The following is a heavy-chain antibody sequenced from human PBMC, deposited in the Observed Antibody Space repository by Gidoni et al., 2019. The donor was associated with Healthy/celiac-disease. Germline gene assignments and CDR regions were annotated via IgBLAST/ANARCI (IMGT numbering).Heavy chain of an antibody. CDR1: GGSISRSSYY. D-gene: IGHD2-2*01. J-gene: IGHJ4*02. CDR3: ARRPITSCFDY. CDR2: IYYRGGT. V-gene: IGHV4-39*01. Sequence: QLQLQESGPGLVKPSATLSLTCTVSGGSISRSSYYWGWIRQPPGKGREWIGSIYYRGGTYYNPSLKSRVTISVDTSKNQSSLKLSSVTAADTAVYYCARRPITSCFDYWGQGTLVTVSS.